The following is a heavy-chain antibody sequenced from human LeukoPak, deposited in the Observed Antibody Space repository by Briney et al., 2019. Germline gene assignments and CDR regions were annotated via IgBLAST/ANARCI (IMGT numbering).Heavy chain of an antibody. CDR2: MNPNSGNT. V-gene: IGHV1-18*01. CDR3: AALTAAAGTGGYYYYMDV. J-gene: IGHJ6*03. D-gene: IGHD6-13*01. Sequence: GASVKVSCKASGYTFTSYDINWVRQATGQGLEWMGWMNPNSGNTNYAQKLQGRVTMTTDTSTGTAYMELRSLRSDDTAVYYCAALTAAAGTGGYYYYMDVWGKGTTVTISS. CDR1: GYTFTSYD.